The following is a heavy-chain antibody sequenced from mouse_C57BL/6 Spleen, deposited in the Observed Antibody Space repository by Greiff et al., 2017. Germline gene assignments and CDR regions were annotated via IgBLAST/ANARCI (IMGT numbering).Heavy chain of an antibody. Sequence: EVKLHQSGPELVKPGASVKISCKASGYTFTDYYMNWVKQSHGKSLEWIGDINPNNGGTSYNQKFKGKATLTVDKSSSTAYMELRSLTSEDSAVYYCAKDYEYFDVWGTGTTVTVSS. CDR3: AKDYEYFDV. J-gene: IGHJ1*03. V-gene: IGHV1-26*01. D-gene: IGHD2-4*01. CDR2: INPNNGGT. CDR1: GYTFTDYY.